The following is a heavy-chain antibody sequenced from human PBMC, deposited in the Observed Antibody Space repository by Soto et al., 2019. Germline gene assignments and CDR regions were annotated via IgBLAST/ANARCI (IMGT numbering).Heavy chain of an antibody. CDR3: ARDVNGGYFDL. CDR1: GFIFTNNW. J-gene: IGHJ2*01. CDR2: MNGDGSEK. V-gene: IGHV3-7*05. Sequence: EVHLVESGGGLVQPGGSLRLSCAASGFIFTNNWMAWVRQAPGKGLEWVANMNGDGSEKYYVDSVKGRFTISRDNAKNSLYLQMNSLRAEDTAEYYCARDVNGGYFDLWGRGTLVTVSS.